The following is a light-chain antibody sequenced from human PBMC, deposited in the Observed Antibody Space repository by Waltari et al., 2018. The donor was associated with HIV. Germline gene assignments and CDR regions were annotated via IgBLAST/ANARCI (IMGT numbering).Light chain of an antibody. CDR2: QNS. Sequence: SYELTQPPSVSVSPGQTASITCSGDKLGDTYASWYQQKPGQSPVLVIYQNSKRPSGLPERFSSSTSADTATLTSSGTPAVDEADYYCQAWDSSSAVVFGAGTKLTVL. CDR3: QAWDSSSAVV. J-gene: IGLJ2*01. V-gene: IGLV3-1*01. CDR1: KLGDTY.